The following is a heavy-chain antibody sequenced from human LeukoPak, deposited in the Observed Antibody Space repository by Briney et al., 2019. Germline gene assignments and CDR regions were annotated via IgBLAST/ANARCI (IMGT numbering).Heavy chain of an antibody. CDR1: GGSFSGYY. Sequence: SETLSLICAVYGGSFSGYYWSWIRQPPGKGLEWIGEINHSGSTNYNPPLKSRVTISVDTSKNQFSLKLSSVTAADTAVYYCAREPVLLTVKGRFDPWGQGTLVTVSS. V-gene: IGHV4-34*01. D-gene: IGHD4-17*01. CDR2: INHSGST. CDR3: AREPVLLTVKGRFDP. J-gene: IGHJ5*02.